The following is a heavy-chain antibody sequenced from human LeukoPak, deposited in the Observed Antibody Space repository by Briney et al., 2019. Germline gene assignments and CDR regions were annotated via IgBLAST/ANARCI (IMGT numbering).Heavy chain of an antibody. J-gene: IGHJ4*02. CDR1: GGSISSYY. CDR2: IYYSGST. D-gene: IGHD3-22*01. V-gene: IGHV4-59*01. Sequence: SETLSLTCTVSGGSISSYYWSWIRQPPGKGLEWIGYIYYSGSTNYNPSLKSRVTISVDTSKNQFSLKLSPVTAADTAVYYCARADYYDSTFDYWGQGTLVTVSS. CDR3: ARADYYDSTFDY.